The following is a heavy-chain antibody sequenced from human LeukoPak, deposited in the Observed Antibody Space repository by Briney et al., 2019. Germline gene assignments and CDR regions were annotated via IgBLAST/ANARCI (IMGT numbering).Heavy chain of an antibody. V-gene: IGHV5-51*01. CDR2: LFPGDSDT. D-gene: IGHD1-1*01. J-gene: IGHJ4*02. CDR1: GYSFTTYW. CDR3: ARGPRGGNWNEALDY. Sequence: GESLKISCKASGYSFTTYWIGWVRQMPGKGLEWMGMLFPGDSDTRKSPSFQGQVTLSADNSITTAYLQWSSLKASDTAMYYCARGPRGGNWNEALDYWGQGTLVTVSS.